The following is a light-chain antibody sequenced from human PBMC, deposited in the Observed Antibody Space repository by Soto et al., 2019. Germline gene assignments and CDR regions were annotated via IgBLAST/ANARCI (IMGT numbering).Light chain of an antibody. CDR3: QQYNDWPPYT. Sequence: EIVMTQSPATLSVSPGERATLSCRASQSVGSNLAWYQQKPGQAPRLLIYGVSTSATGIPARLSGRGSGTDFTLIISSLQPEDSAVYYCQQYNDWPPYTFGQGTKLEIK. CDR2: GVS. CDR1: QSVGSN. J-gene: IGKJ2*01. V-gene: IGKV3-15*01.